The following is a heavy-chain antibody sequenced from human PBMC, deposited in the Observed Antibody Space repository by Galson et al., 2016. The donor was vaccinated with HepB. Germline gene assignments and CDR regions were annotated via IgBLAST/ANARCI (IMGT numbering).Heavy chain of an antibody. CDR1: GFTFSDYY. CDR3: ARGRRGKYDFLTGYTKGLYNYFDP. Sequence: SLRLSCAVSGFTFSDYYMSWIRQAPGKGLECVSHISSSSSFTNYADSVKGRFIISRDNVKNSLYLQMNSLRAEDTAVYFCARGRRGKYDFLTGYTKGLYNYFDPWGQGTLVTVSS. CDR2: ISSSSSFT. D-gene: IGHD3-9*01. V-gene: IGHV3-11*06. J-gene: IGHJ5*02.